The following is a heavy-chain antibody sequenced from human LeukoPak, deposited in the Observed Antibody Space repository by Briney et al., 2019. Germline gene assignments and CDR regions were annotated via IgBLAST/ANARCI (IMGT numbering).Heavy chain of an antibody. CDR1: GFTFKNYA. V-gene: IGHV3-23*01. Sequence: GGSLRLSCAASGFTFKNYAMSWVRQAPGRGLEWVSGVSNSGGRTYYADSVKGRFTISRDNSKNTLYLQMNSLRAEDTAVYYCAKDRYYDNTGDHYESEYWGQGTLVTVSS. CDR2: VSNSGGRT. J-gene: IGHJ4*02. CDR3: AKDRYYDNTGDHYESEY. D-gene: IGHD3-22*01.